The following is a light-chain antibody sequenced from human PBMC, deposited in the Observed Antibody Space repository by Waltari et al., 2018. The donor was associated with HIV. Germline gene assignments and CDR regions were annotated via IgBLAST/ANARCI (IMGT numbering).Light chain of an antibody. CDR3: SSYAGSNNLV. Sequence: QSALPQPPSASGSPGQSVTIPCTGTSSDAGGYNYFSWYQQHPGKAPKLMIYEVSKRPSGVPDRFSGSKSGNTASLTVSGLQAEDEADYYCSSYAGSNNLVFGGGTKLTVL. J-gene: IGLJ3*02. V-gene: IGLV2-8*01. CDR2: EVS. CDR1: SSDAGGYNY.